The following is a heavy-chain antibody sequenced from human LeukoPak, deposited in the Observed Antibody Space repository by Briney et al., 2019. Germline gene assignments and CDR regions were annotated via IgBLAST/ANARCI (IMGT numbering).Heavy chain of an antibody. J-gene: IGHJ4*02. CDR1: GDSISSGPYY. V-gene: IGHV4-39*07. Sequence: PSETLSLTCTVSGDSISSGPYYWGWIRQPPGKGLEWIGEINHSGSTNYNPSLKSRVTISVDTSKNQFSLKLSSVTAADTAVYYCARYDYWGQGTLVTVSS. CDR3: ARYDY. CDR2: INHSGST.